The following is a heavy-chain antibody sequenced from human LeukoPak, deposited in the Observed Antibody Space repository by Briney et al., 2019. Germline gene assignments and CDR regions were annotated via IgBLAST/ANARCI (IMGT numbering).Heavy chain of an antibody. CDR1: GFTFSSYS. Sequence: PGGSLRLSCAASGFTFSSYSMNWVRQAPGKGLEWVSSISSSSSYIYYADSVKGRFTISRDNAKNSLYLQMNSLRAEDTAVYYCAGPRRGYSYGWIDYWGQGTPVTVSS. J-gene: IGHJ4*02. CDR2: ISSSSSYI. D-gene: IGHD5-18*01. CDR3: AGPRRGYSYGWIDY. V-gene: IGHV3-21*01.